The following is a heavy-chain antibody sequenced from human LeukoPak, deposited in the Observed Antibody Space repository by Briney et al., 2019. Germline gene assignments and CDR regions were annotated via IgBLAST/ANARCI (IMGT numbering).Heavy chain of an antibody. CDR1: GFTFSNYG. V-gene: IGHV3-30*18. J-gene: IGHJ4*02. CDR2: ISYDGSNK. Sequence: GGSLRLSCTASGFTFSNYGMHWVRQAPGKGLEWVAVISYDGSNKYYADSVKGRFTISRDNSKNTLYLQMNSLRAEDTAVYYCAKADHGYSSSWYVSPFDYWGQGTLVTVSS. D-gene: IGHD6-13*01. CDR3: AKADHGYSSSWYVSPFDY.